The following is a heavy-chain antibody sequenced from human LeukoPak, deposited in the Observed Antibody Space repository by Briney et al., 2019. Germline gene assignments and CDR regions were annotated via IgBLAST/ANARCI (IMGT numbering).Heavy chain of an antibody. V-gene: IGHV3-23*01. CDR3: AKDVSQGIAVAGTVFDY. J-gene: IGHJ4*02. CDR1: GFTFSNYA. CDR2: VSLTGGST. Sequence: GRSLRLSCAASGFTFSNYAMNWVRQAPGKSLEWVSTVSLTGGSTYYADSVKGRFTISRDNSKNTLYLQMSSLRAEDTAVYYCAKDVSQGIAVAGTVFDYWGQGTLVTVSS. D-gene: IGHD6-19*01.